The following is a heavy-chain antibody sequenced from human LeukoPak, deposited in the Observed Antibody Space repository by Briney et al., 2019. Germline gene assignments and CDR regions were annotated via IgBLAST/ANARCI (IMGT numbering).Heavy chain of an antibody. D-gene: IGHD4-23*01. V-gene: IGHV3-48*03. CDR3: ARVYGGSSPFDY. Sequence: AGGSLRLSCAASGFTFSSYEMHWVRQAPGKGLEWVSYISSSGSTIYCADSVKGRFTISRDNAKNSLYLQMNSLRAEDTAVYYCARVYGGSSPFDYWGQGTLVTVSS. CDR2: ISSSGSTI. J-gene: IGHJ4*02. CDR1: GFTFSSYE.